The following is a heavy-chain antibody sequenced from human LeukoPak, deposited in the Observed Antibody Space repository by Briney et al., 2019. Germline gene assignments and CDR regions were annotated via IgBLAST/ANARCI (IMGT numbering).Heavy chain of an antibody. D-gene: IGHD6-13*01. CDR2: IYYSGST. V-gene: IGHV4-59*12. CDR1: GGSISSYY. J-gene: IGHJ4*02. Sequence: SETLSLTCTVSGGSISSYYWSWIRQPPGKGLEWIGYIYYSGSTNYNPSLKSRVTISVDTSKNQFSLKLSSVTAADTAVYYCARDPPRIAAAGSIGYWGQGTLVTVSS. CDR3: ARDPPRIAAAGSIGY.